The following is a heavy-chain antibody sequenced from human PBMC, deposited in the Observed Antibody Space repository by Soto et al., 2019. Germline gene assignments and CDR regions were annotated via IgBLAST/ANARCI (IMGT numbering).Heavy chain of an antibody. J-gene: IGHJ4*02. D-gene: IGHD3-22*01. CDR2: IYYSGST. CDR1: GGSISSGDYY. V-gene: IGHV4-30-4*01. CDR3: ARGGYYYDSSLGY. Sequence: SETLSLTCTVSGGSISSGDYYWSWIRQPPGKGLEWIGYIYYSGSTYYNPSLKSRVTISVDTSKNQFSLKLSSVTAADTAVYYCARGGYYYDSSLGYWGQGTLVTVSS.